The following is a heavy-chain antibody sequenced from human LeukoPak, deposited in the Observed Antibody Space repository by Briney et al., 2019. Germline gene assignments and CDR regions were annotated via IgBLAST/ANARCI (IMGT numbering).Heavy chain of an antibody. CDR2: ISSSSSTI. D-gene: IGHD6-13*01. CDR3: ARLLLAAAGSGGDY. V-gene: IGHV3-48*01. Sequence: GSLRLSCAASGLTFSSYSMNWVRQAPGKGLEWVSYISSSSSTIYYADSVKGRFTISRDNAKNSLYLQMNSLRGEDTAVYYCARLLLAAAGSGGDYWGQGTLVTVSS. J-gene: IGHJ4*02. CDR1: GLTFSSYS.